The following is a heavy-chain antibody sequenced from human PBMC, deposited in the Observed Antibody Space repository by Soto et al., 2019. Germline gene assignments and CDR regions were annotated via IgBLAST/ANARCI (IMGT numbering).Heavy chain of an antibody. J-gene: IGHJ4*02. CDR2: IYYSGNT. CDR3: AREGGESSDGLYYFDS. Sequence: SETLSLTCTVSGGSTSSDNYWSWICQPPGKGLEWTGHIYYSGNTDYNPSLKSRLAISIDTSKNQFSLKLSSVTAADTAVYFCAREGGESSDGLYYFDSWGQGSLVTVSS. CDR1: GGSTSSDNY. V-gene: IGHV4-30-4*01. D-gene: IGHD3-16*01.